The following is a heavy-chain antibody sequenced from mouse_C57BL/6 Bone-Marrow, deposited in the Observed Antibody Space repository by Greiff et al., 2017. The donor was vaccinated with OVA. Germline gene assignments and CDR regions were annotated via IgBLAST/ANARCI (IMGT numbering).Heavy chain of an antibody. Sequence: QVQLQQPGAELVKPGASVKMSCKASGYTFTSYWITWVKQRPGQGLEWIGDIYPGSGSTNYNEKFKSKATLTVDTSSSTAYMQLSSLTSEDSAVYYCARQLRLPAWFAYWGKGTLVTVSA. V-gene: IGHV1-55*01. J-gene: IGHJ3*01. D-gene: IGHD3-2*02. CDR3: ARQLRLPAWFAY. CDR1: GYTFTSYW. CDR2: IYPGSGST.